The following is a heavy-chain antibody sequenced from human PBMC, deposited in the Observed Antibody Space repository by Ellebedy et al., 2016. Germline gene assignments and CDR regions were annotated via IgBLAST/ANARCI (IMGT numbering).Heavy chain of an antibody. CDR2: VYHTGST. D-gene: IGHD5-24*01. CDR1: GTSLIDYH. V-gene: IGHV4-59*08. CDR3: TRTVQLAFYMNV. Sequence: SETLSLTCSVSGTSLIDYHWSWIRQSPRKGLEWIGNVYHTGSTIYNPSLQSRVTISVDTSKNPFSLKLSSVTAADTAVYYCTRTVQLAFYMNVWGRGTSVTVSS. J-gene: IGHJ6*03.